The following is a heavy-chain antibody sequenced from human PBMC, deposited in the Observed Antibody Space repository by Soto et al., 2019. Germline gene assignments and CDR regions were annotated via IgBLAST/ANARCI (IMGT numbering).Heavy chain of an antibody. J-gene: IGHJ4*02. Sequence: QVQLQESGPGLVKPSETLSLTCTVSGGSISNVTDCWSWIRQAQDKGLDWIGHIYDGGSTYNNPSLKSRIIISVDTSKNQFSQKLSSVSVANTAVYYCARGPSGDKVDSWGQGILVTVSS. D-gene: IGHD7-27*01. CDR2: IYDGGST. V-gene: IGHV4-30-4*01. CDR1: GGSISNVTDC. CDR3: ARGPSGDKVDS.